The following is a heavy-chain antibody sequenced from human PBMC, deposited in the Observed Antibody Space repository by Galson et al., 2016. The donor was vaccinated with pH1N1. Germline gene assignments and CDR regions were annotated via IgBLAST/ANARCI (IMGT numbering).Heavy chain of an antibody. CDR1: GYNFDRYW. V-gene: IGHV5-51*01. D-gene: IGHD2/OR15-2a*01. Sequence: QSGAEVKKPGESLKISCKGSGYNFDRYWIGWVRQMPGKGLEWIGIIYPGDSDTRYSPSFQGQVSLSADTSISTAYLQWSSLKASDTAMYYCARQEFSDYWGQGTLVIVSS. CDR3: ARQEFSDY. J-gene: IGHJ4*02. CDR2: IYPGDSDT.